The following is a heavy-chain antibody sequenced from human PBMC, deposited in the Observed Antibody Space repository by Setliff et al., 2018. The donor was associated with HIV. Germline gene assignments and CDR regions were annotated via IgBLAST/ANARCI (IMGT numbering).Heavy chain of an antibody. J-gene: IGHJ3*02. D-gene: IGHD2-15*01. CDR2: INQDGSEK. CDR3: AKDQAVVTPRYDAFDI. Sequence: GGSLRLSCAASGFTFSSHWMVWVRQAPGKGLEWVANINQDGSEKNYVDSVKGRFTISRDTSKKTLYLQMNSLRAEDTAVYYCAKDQAVVTPRYDAFDIWGQGTMVTVSS. CDR1: GFTFSSHW. V-gene: IGHV3-7*01.